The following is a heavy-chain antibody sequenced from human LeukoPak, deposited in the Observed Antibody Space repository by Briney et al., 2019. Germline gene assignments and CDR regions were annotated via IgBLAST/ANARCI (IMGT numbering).Heavy chain of an antibody. D-gene: IGHD2-2*01. CDR2: IIPIFGTA. CDR1: GGTFSSYV. J-gene: IGHJ5*02. CDR3: ARALLRYCSGTSCYWFDP. Sequence: GASVKVSCKASGGTFSSYVISWVRQAPGKGPEWMGGIIPIFGTANYAQKFQGRVTITADESTSTAYMELSSLRSEDTAVYYCARALLRYCSGTSCYWFDPWGQGTLVTVSS. V-gene: IGHV1-69*13.